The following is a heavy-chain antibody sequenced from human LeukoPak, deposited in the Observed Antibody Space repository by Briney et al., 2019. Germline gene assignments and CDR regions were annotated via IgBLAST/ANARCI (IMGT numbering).Heavy chain of an antibody. V-gene: IGHV4-39*01. J-gene: IGHJ4*02. Sequence: PSETLSLTCTVSGGSISSSSYYWGWIRQPPGKGLEWIGSIYYSGSTYYNPSLKSRVTISVDTSKNQFSLKLSSVTAADTAVYYCASFYYESSGNYYVPFDYWGQGTLVTVSS. D-gene: IGHD3-22*01. CDR3: ASFYYESSGNYYVPFDY. CDR1: GGSISSSSYY. CDR2: IYYSGST.